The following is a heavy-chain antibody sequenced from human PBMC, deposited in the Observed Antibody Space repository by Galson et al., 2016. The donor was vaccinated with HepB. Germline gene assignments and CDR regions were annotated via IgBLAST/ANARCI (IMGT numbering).Heavy chain of an antibody. CDR1: GFTFSTYA. V-gene: IGHV3-23*01. J-gene: IGHJ4*02. D-gene: IGHD3-22*01. CDR2: ITGNGGTT. CDR3: AKRDYSDSDGYLPLFDR. Sequence: SLRLSCAASGFTFSTYAMSWVRQAPGKGPEWVSAITGNGGTTYYTDSVKGRFTISRDNSKNTLYLQMNSLRVDDTAVYYCAKRDYSDSDGYLPLFDRWGQGTLVTVSS.